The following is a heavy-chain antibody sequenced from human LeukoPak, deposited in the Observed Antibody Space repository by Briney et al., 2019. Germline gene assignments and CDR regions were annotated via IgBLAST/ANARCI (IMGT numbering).Heavy chain of an antibody. CDR2: IYTSGST. Sequence: PSQTLSPTCSVSGGSISSGSYYWTWIRQPAGKGLEWVGRIYTSGSTNYTPSLNSRVTISLDTSRSQFSLNLRAVTAADTAVYYCARQSAGYCSGGSCYSGFLGRSNLHHSHIDVWGKGTTVSVSS. CDR1: GGSISSGSYY. D-gene: IGHD2-15*01. CDR3: ARQSAGYCSGGSCYSGFLGRSNLHHSHIDV. J-gene: IGHJ6*03. V-gene: IGHV4-61*02.